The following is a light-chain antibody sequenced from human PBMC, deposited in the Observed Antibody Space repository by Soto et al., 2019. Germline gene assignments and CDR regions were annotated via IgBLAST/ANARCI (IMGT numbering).Light chain of an antibody. Sequence: EIVLTQSPVTLSLSPGERATLSSRASQSINNYLAWYQQKPGQPPRLLIYDASNRATAIPVRFSGSGSGTDFTLTISSLEPEDSAVYYCQYRGIWPPGATFGGGTKVEI. V-gene: IGKV3-11*01. CDR2: DAS. CDR1: QSINNY. CDR3: QYRGIWPPGAT. J-gene: IGKJ4*01.